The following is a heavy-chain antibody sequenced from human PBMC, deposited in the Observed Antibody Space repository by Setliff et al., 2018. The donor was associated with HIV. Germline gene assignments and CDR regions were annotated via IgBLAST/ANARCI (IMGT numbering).Heavy chain of an antibody. CDR2: ISSDGIYT. CDR3: ASDFATGY. V-gene: IGHV3-74*01. CDR1: GFSFSAYG. Sequence: PGGSLRLSCAASGFSFSAYGMHWVRQTPGKGLVWVAHISSDGIYTDHADSVKGRFTISRDNAKSTVYLQMNSLRAEDTAIYYCASDFATGYWGQGTLVTVSS. J-gene: IGHJ4*02.